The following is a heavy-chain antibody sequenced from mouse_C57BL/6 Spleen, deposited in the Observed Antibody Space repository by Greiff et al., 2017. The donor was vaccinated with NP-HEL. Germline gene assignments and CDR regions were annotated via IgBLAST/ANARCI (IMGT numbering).Heavy chain of an antibody. D-gene: IGHD1-1*01. J-gene: IGHJ1*03. Sequence: EVKLMESGGGLVKPGGSLKLSCAASGFTFSSYAMSWVRQTPEKRLEWVATISDGGSYTYYPDNVKGRFTISRDNAKNNLYLQMSHLKSEDTAMYYCARPYYGSSSYFDVWGTGTTVTVSS. CDR2: ISDGGSYT. CDR1: GFTFSSYA. CDR3: ARPYYGSSSYFDV. V-gene: IGHV5-4*03.